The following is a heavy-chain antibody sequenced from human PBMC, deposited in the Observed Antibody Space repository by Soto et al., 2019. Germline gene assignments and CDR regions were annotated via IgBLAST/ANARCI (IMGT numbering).Heavy chain of an antibody. CDR2: IYYSGST. V-gene: IGHV4-39*02. J-gene: IGHJ4*02. D-gene: IGHD3-10*01. CDR3: AREWALSGVLDY. Sequence: PSETLSLTCTVSGGSISSSSYYWGWIRQPPGKGLEWIGSIYYSGSTYYNPSLKSRVTISVDTSKNQFSLKLSSVTAADTAVYYCAREWALSGVLDYWGQGTLVTVSS. CDR1: GGSISSSSYY.